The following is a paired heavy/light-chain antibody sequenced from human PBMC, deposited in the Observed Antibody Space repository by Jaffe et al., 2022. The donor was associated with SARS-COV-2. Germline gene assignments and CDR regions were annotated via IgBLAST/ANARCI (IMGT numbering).Heavy chain of an antibody. V-gene: IGHV4-34*01. D-gene: IGHD3-9*01. Sequence: QVHLQQWGAGLLKPSETLSLSCVVYGDSFIDYRWSWIRQSPGKGLEWIGEINHSGSTNYNPSLNSRVTISVDTSKNHFSLKLSSVTAADTAVYYCARGFDILTGAFDYWGQGALVTVSS. CDR1: GDSFIDYR. CDR2: INHSGST. CDR3: ARGFDILTGAFDY. J-gene: IGHJ4*02.
Light chain of an antibody. V-gene: IGLV1-44*01. CDR3: AAGDDSLHGPV. CDR1: SSNIGSST. CDR2: SNY. J-gene: IGLJ3*02. Sequence: QSVLTQPPSASGTPGQRVTISCSGSSSNIGSSTVNWYQQLPGTAPKLLIYSNYQRPSGVPARFSGSKSGTSASLAISGLQSEDEADYYCAAGDDSLHGPVFGGGTKLTVL.